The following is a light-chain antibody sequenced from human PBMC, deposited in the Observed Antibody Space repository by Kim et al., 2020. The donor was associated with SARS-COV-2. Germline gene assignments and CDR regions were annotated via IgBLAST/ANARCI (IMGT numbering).Light chain of an antibody. CDR1: QTVSVDY. V-gene: IGKV3-20*01. CDR2: DTS. CDR3: QQYDSLPRT. Sequence: SPGERATPSSSASQTVSVDYLVWYQQKHRQSPRLLIYDTSTRGTGSPNRFSGRGSGTNFSLTIGRLEPEDSAIYYCQQYDSLPRTYGQGTKVDIK. J-gene: IGKJ1*01.